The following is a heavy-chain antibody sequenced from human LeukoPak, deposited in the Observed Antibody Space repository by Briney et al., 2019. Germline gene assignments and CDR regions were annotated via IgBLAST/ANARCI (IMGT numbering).Heavy chain of an antibody. CDR2: INPSGGST. V-gene: IGHV1-46*01. CDR3: ATSSGWFEGFDP. D-gene: IGHD6-19*01. Sequence: ASVKGSCKASGYTFTSYYMHWVRQAPGQGLEWMGIINPSGGSTSYAQKFQGRVTMTRDTSTSTVYMELSSLRSEDTAVYYCATSSGWFEGFDPWGQGTLVTVSS. CDR1: GYTFTSYY. J-gene: IGHJ5*02.